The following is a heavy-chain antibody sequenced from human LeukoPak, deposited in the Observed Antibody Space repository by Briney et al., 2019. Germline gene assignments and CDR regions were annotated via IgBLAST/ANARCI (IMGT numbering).Heavy chain of an antibody. CDR3: ARDRGTLVRGVTDFDY. CDR1: GFSVSSNY. J-gene: IGHJ4*02. CDR2: IYAGGGT. Sequence: PGGSLRLSCSASGFSVSSNYISWVRQAPGKGLEWVSMIYAGGGTYYADSVKGRFTISGDNSKNTVDLQMNSLRAEDTAVYYCARDRGTLVRGVTDFDYWGQGTLVTVSS. D-gene: IGHD3-10*01. V-gene: IGHV3-66*01.